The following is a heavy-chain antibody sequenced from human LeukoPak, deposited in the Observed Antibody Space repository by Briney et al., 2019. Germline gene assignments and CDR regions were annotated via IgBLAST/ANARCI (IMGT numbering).Heavy chain of an antibody. V-gene: IGHV3-23*01. J-gene: IGHJ6*03. CDR3: ATDNLRSYYYIDV. CDR2: ISGSGGST. CDR1: GFTFSSQP. D-gene: IGHD5/OR15-5a*01. Sequence: PGGSLRLSCAASGFTFSSQPMSWVRQAPGKGLEWVSVISGSGGSTYYADSVKGRFTISRDNSKNTLYLQMNSLRAEDTAVYYCATDNLRSYYYIDVSGKGTTVTVSS.